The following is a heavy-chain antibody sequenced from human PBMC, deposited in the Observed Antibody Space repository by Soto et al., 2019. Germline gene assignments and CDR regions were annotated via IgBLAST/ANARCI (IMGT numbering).Heavy chain of an antibody. Sequence: EVQVLESGGGLVKPGGSLRLYCAASGFTFTSYSMNWVRQAPGKGLEWVSSISSSGTYIFYADSVKGRITISRDNVKDTPYLQMNSLRAEDTAVYYCARLAAAGVRQTGYYFASWRQGTLVTVSS. J-gene: IGHJ4*02. V-gene: IGHV3-21*01. D-gene: IGHD6-13*01. CDR3: ARLAAAGVRQTGYYFAS. CDR1: GFTFTSYS. CDR2: ISSSGTYI.